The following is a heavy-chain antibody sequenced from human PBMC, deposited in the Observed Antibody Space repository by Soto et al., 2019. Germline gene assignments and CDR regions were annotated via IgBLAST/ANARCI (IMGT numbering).Heavy chain of an antibody. D-gene: IGHD1-20*01. V-gene: IGHV4-39*01. Sequence: PSETLSLTCAVSGGSISGSYYYWGWRRQSPGKGPEGIGSVFYTGFTSYNPSLESRVSVSVDTSKNQFSLKVSGVSAADTAVYYCATSQKGYNWNYFDHWGQGARFTVSS. CDR2: VFYTGFT. J-gene: IGHJ4*02. CDR1: GGSISGSYYY. CDR3: ATSQKGYNWNYFDH.